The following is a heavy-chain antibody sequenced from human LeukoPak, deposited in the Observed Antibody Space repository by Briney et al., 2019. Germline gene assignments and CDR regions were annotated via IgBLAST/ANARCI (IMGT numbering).Heavy chain of an antibody. D-gene: IGHD3-22*01. J-gene: IGHJ4*02. Sequence: GSLRLSCAASGFTFSSYAMSWVRQAPGKGLEWVSAISGSGGSTYYADSVKGRFTISRDNSKNTLYLQMNSLRAEDTAVYYCAKGMSGYYDSSGYLIYFDYWGQGTLVTVSS. V-gene: IGHV3-23*01. CDR1: GFTFSSYA. CDR2: ISGSGGST. CDR3: AKGMSGYYDSSGYLIYFDY.